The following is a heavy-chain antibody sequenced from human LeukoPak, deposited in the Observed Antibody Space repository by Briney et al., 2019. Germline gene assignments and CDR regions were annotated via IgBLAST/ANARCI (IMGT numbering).Heavy chain of an antibody. CDR3: ARGAADWNTYYYYIDV. V-gene: IGHV4-34*01. J-gene: IGHJ6*03. D-gene: IGHD1/OR15-1a*01. CDR2: INHTGTT. CDR1: GGSFSGYY. Sequence: SETLSLTCAVYGGSFSGYYWSWIRQSPGKGLEWIGEINHTGTTNYNPSLKGRFTISVDTSKNQFSLKVSSVTAADTGVYFCARGAADWNTYYYYIDVWGKGTTVTVSS.